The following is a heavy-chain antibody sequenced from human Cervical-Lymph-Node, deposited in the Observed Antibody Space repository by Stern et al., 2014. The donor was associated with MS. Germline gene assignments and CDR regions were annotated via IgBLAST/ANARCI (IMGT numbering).Heavy chain of an antibody. CDR2: IWYDGSNK. D-gene: IGHD2-15*01. J-gene: IGHJ4*02. CDR1: GFTFSSYG. V-gene: IGHV3-33*01. Sequence: VQLVESGGGVVQPGRSLRLSCAASGFTFSSYGMNWVRPAPGKGLEWVAVIWYDGSNKYYADSVKGRFTISRDNSKNTLYLQMNSLRAEDTAVYYCAREGYCSGGSCHFDYWGQGTLVTVSS. CDR3: AREGYCSGGSCHFDY.